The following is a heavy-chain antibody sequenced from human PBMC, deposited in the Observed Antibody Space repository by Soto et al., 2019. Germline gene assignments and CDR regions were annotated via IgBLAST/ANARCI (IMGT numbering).Heavy chain of an antibody. V-gene: IGHV3-9*01. CDR1: GISFDDYA. CDR3: AKDTAPGFYDAHGHLDY. Sequence: LRLSCVVSGISFDDYAMHWVRQVPGKGLEWVSGINWDSGDIGYADSVKGRLTISRDNAKNSLYLQMNSLKTEDTALYYCAKDTAPGFYDAHGHLDYRGQGTIVTVYS. J-gene: IGHJ4*02. CDR2: INWDSGDI. D-gene: IGHD3-16*01.